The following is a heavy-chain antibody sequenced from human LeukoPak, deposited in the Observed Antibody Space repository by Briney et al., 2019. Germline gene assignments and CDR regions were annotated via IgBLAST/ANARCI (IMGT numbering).Heavy chain of an antibody. V-gene: IGHV1-46*01. CDR3: ARDPRSDALDI. CDR1: GYTFTSYY. Sequence: ASVKVSCKASGYTFTSYYIHWVRQAPGQGLEWMGRINPSGGSTRYAQKFQGRVTMTRDTSTNTVYMELSSLRSEDTAVYYCARDPRSDALDIWGQGTMATVSS. J-gene: IGHJ3*02. D-gene: IGHD3-10*01. CDR2: INPSGGST.